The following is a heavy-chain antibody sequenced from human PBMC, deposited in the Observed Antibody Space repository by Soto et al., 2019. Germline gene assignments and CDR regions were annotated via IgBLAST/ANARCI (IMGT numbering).Heavy chain of an antibody. Sequence: QVQLVESGGGVVQPGRSLRLTGAASGFTFSTYAMHWVRQAPGKGLEWLAFISYDGSNRYYADSVKGRFTISRDNSKNTVSLQISGARVDDTAMYDCARDTSRRITKIGIELHDWGQGILVTVSS. J-gene: IGHJ4*02. CDR2: ISYDGSNR. D-gene: IGHD3-22*01. V-gene: IGHV3-30*04. CDR1: GFTFSTYA. CDR3: ARDTSRRITKIGIELHD.